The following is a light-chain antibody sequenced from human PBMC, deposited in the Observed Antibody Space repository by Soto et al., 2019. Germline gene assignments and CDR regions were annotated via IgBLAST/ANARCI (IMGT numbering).Light chain of an antibody. CDR2: DAS. V-gene: IGKV3-11*01. CDR3: QQYNNWPPTWT. J-gene: IGKJ1*01. CDR1: QSVSSY. Sequence: EIVMTQFPGTLSLYPGGRAPFSCRANQSVSSYLAWYQQKPGQAPRLLIYDASNRATGIPARFSGSGSGTDFTLTISSLQSEDFAVYYCQQYNNWPPTWTFGQGTKVDI.